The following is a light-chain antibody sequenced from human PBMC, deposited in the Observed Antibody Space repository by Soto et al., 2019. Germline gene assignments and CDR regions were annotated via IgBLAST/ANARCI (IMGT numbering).Light chain of an antibody. V-gene: IGLV2-8*01. J-gene: IGLJ1*01. CDR1: SSDVGGYNY. CDR2: EVS. CDR3: SSYSGTNYHYV. Sequence: QSVLTQPPSASGSFRQSVTISCTRTSSDVGGYNYVSWYQQHPGKAPKLMIYEVSERPSGVPDRFSGSKSGNTASLTVSGLQADDEADYYCSSYSGTNYHYVFGTGTKVTVL.